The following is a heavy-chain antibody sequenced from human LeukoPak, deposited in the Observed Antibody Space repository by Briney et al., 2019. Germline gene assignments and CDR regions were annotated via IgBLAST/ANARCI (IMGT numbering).Heavy chain of an antibody. Sequence: SETLSLTCTVSGYSISSGYYWGWIRQPPGKGLEWIGSIYHSGSTYYNPSLKSRVTISVDTSKNQFSLKLSSVTAADTAVYYCARAYYGSGSYGGRFDYWGQGTLVTVSS. CDR3: ARAYYGSGSYGGRFDY. CDR2: IYHSGST. CDR1: GYSISSGYY. V-gene: IGHV4-38-2*02. D-gene: IGHD3-10*01. J-gene: IGHJ4*02.